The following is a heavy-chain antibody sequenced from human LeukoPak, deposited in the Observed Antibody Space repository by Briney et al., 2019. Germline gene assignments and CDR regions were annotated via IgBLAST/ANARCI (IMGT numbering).Heavy chain of an antibody. CDR3: ARDYYDSSGYSRFDP. Sequence: ASVKVSCKASGYTFTGYYMHWVRQAPGQGLEWMGWINPNSGGTDYAQKFQGRVTMTRDTSISTAYMEVSRLRSDDTAVYNCARDYYDSSGYSRFDPWGQGTLVTVSS. D-gene: IGHD3-22*01. V-gene: IGHV1-2*02. J-gene: IGHJ5*02. CDR1: GYTFTGYY. CDR2: INPNSGGT.